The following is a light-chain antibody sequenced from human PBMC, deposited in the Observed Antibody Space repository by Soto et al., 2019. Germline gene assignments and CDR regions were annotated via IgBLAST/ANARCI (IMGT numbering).Light chain of an antibody. CDR2: EVN. V-gene: IGLV2-8*01. CDR3: SSYAGSNNFI. CDR1: SSDVSTYNY. Sequence: QSALTQPPSASGSPGQSVTISFTGTSSDVSTYNYVSWYQQHPSKAPKLMIYEVNKRPSGVPDRFSGSKSGYTASLTVSGLQAEDEADYYCSSYAGSNNFIFGGGTKLTVL. J-gene: IGLJ2*01.